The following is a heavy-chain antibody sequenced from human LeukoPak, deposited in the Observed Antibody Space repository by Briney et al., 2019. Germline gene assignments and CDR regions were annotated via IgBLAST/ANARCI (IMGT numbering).Heavy chain of an antibody. D-gene: IGHD3-10*01. J-gene: IGHJ4*02. V-gene: IGHV5-51*01. Sequence: KHGESLKISCKATCYSFSNYWIAWVRQMPGKGLEWMGIIYPGDSDTRYSPSFQGQVTISADKSISTAYLQWSSLKASDTAMYYCARSITMVRGVFDYWGQGTLVTVSS. CDR2: IYPGDSDT. CDR1: CYSFSNYW. CDR3: ARSITMVRGVFDY.